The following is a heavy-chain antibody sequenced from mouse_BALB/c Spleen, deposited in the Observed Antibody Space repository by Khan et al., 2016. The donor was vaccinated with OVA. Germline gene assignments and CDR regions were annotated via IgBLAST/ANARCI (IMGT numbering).Heavy chain of an antibody. Sequence: EVELVESGGGLVQPGGSRKLSCAASGFTFSSFGMHWVRQAPEKGLEWVAYISSGSATIYYADIVKGRFPISRDNPKNTLSLQMSSLRSEDTAMYYCARSMITTWYFDVWGAGTTVTVSS. D-gene: IGHD2-4*01. V-gene: IGHV5-17*02. J-gene: IGHJ1*01. CDR2: ISSGSATI. CDR1: GFTFSSFG. CDR3: ARSMITTWYFDV.